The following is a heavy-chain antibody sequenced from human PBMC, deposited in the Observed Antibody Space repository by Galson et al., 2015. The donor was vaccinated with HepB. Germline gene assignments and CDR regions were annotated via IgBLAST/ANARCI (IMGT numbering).Heavy chain of an antibody. Sequence: SVKVSCKASGGNFKKNAISWVRQAPGQGLEWMGGIIAFAGPATYSQKFQGRLIFTADESTATVHMELGSLTYEDTAICYCAFDIWGQGTMVTVSS. CDR2: IIAFAGPA. CDR1: GGNFKKNA. CDR3: AFDI. J-gene: IGHJ3*02. V-gene: IGHV1-69*13.